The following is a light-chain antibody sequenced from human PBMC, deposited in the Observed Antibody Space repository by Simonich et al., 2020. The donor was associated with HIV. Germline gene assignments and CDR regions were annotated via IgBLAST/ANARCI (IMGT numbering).Light chain of an antibody. CDR2: KAS. CDR3: QQFNSFPLT. Sequence: DIQMTQSPSTLSASVGDRVTITCRASQRISSWLAWYQQKPGKAPKLLIYKASSLESGVPSRFSGSGSGTEFTLTISSLQPDDFATYYCQQFNSFPLTFGGGTEVEIK. CDR1: QRISSW. V-gene: IGKV1-5*03. J-gene: IGKJ4*01.